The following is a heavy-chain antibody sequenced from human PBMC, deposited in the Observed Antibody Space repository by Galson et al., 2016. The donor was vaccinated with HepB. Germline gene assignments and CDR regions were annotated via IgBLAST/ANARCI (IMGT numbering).Heavy chain of an antibody. V-gene: IGHV3-53*01. J-gene: IGHJ4*02. CDR1: GLTVSSNH. CDR2: IYSGGTT. CDR3: AKGYGLWDY. Sequence: SLRLSCAASGLTVSSNHMGWVRQAPGKGLEWVSLIYSGGTTYYADSVKGRFTISRDNSKNTLYLQMNSLRAEDTAVYYCAKGYGLWDYWGQGTLVTVSS. D-gene: IGHD5-18*01.